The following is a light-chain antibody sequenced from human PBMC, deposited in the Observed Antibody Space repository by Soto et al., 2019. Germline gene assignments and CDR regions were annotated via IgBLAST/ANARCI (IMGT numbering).Light chain of an antibody. Sequence: SYELTQPPSVSVSPGHTASITCSGDKLGDKYASWYQQKPGQSPVVVIYQDKKRPSGIPERFSGSNSGNTATLTITGTQAMDEADSYCQAWDTSTAWVFGGGTKVTVL. V-gene: IGLV3-1*01. CDR1: KLGDKY. J-gene: IGLJ2*01. CDR2: QDK. CDR3: QAWDTSTAWV.